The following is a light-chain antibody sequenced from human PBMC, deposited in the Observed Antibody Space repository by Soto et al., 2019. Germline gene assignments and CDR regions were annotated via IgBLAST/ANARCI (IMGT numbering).Light chain of an antibody. V-gene: IGKV3-15*01. CDR3: QQYNNWPPWT. Sequence: EIVMTQSPATLSVSPGERAPLSCRASQSVSSNLAWYQQKPGQAPRLLIYGASTRATGIPARFSGSGSGTDFTLTISRLEPEDFAVYYCQQYNNWPPWTFGQGTKVDIK. J-gene: IGKJ1*01. CDR1: QSVSSN. CDR2: GAS.